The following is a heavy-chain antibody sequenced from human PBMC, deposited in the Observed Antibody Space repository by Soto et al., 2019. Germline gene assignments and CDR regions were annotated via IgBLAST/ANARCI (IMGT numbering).Heavy chain of an antibody. V-gene: IGHV4-31*03. D-gene: IGHD2-15*01. CDR2: IYYSGST. CDR3: ARDQIEGDFSGVSCSVLSE. J-gene: IGHJ4*02. Sequence: QVQLQESGPGLVKPSQTLSLTCTVSGGSISSGGYYWSWIRQHPGKGLEWIGYIYYSGSTYYNPSLKSRVTISVDTSKNQFCLKLSSVAAADTAVYYCARDQIEGDFSGVSCSVLSEWGQGTLVTVSS. CDR1: GGSISSGGYY.